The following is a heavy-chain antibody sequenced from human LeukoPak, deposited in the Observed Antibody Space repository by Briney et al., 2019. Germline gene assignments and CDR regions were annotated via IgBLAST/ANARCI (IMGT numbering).Heavy chain of an antibody. D-gene: IGHD3-10*01. CDR2: IYYSGST. CDR3: ARIPRGIDAFDI. V-gene: IGHV4-59*01. J-gene: IGHJ3*02. CDR1: GGSISSYY. Sequence: PSETLSLTCTVSGGSISSYYWSWIRQPPGKGLEWIGYIYYSGSTNYNPSLKSRVTISVDTSKNQFSLKLSSVTAADTAVYYCARIPRGIDAFDIWGQGTMVTVSS.